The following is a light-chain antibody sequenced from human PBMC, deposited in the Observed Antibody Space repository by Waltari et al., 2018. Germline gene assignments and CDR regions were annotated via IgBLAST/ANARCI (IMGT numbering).Light chain of an antibody. V-gene: IGKV3-20*01. CDR1: QSVSSSY. Sequence: EIVLTQXXXTLSLSPGERATLSCRASQSVSSSYLAWYQHKPGQAPRVLIHGASNRATGIPDRFSGSGSGTDFTLTISRLEPEDFAVYYCQQYGSSPWTFGQGTKVEIK. CDR2: GAS. J-gene: IGKJ1*01. CDR3: QQYGSSPWT.